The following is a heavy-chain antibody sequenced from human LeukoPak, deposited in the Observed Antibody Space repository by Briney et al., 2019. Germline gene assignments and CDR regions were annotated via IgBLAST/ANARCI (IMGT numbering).Heavy chain of an antibody. J-gene: IGHJ4*02. Sequence: PSEILSLTCAVYGESFSGYYWSWIRQPPGKGLEWIGEINHSGSTNYNPSLKSRVTISVDTSKNQFSLKLSSVTAADTAVYYCARLEGSRDYWGQGTLVTVSS. CDR3: ARLEGSRDY. D-gene: IGHD3-10*01. CDR1: GESFSGYY. CDR2: INHSGST. V-gene: IGHV4-34*01.